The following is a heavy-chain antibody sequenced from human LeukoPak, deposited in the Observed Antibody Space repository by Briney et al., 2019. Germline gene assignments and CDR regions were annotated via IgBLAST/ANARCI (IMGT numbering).Heavy chain of an antibody. CDR2: IYYSGST. V-gene: IGHV4-59*08. CDR1: GGSISSYY. Sequence: SETLSLTCTVSGGSISSYYWSWIRQPPGKGLEWIGYIYYSGSTNYNPSLKSRVTISVDTSKNQFSLKLSSVTAADTAVYYCARHYYDRPLLDYWRQGTLVTVSS. D-gene: IGHD3-22*01. CDR3: ARHYYDRPLLDY. J-gene: IGHJ4*02.